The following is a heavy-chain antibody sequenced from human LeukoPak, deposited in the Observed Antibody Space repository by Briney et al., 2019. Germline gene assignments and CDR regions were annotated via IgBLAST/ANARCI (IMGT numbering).Heavy chain of an antibody. Sequence: GGSLRLSCAASVFTFSSHSMTWVRQAPGKGREWVSSISSSSNYIYYADSVKGRFTISRDNAKNSLYLQANSLRAEDTAVYYCARGRPLLYSSGWSSDYWGQGALVTVSS. D-gene: IGHD6-19*01. CDR1: VFTFSSHS. CDR3: ARGRPLLYSSGWSSDY. CDR2: ISSSSNYI. J-gene: IGHJ4*02. V-gene: IGHV3-21*01.